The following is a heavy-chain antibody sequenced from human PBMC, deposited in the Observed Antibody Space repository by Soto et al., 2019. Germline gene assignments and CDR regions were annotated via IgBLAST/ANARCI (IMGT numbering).Heavy chain of an antibody. CDR2: ISAYNGNT. Sequence: GASVKVSCKASGYTFTSYGISWVRQAPGQGLEWMGWISAYNGNTNYAQKLQGRVTMTTDTSTSTAYMELRSLRSDDTAVYYCARDLVRDSSGYYHNAYYYYGMDVWGQGTTVTVSS. CDR3: ARDLVRDSSGYYHNAYYYYGMDV. J-gene: IGHJ6*02. CDR1: GYTFTSYG. D-gene: IGHD3-22*01. V-gene: IGHV1-18*01.